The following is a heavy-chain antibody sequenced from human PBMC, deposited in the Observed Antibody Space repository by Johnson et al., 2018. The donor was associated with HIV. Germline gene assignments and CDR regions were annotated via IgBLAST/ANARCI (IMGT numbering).Heavy chain of an antibody. J-gene: IGHJ3*02. CDR3: ARACRDGYTCDVFDI. Sequence: VQLVESGGSVLRPGGSLRLSCEGFGFIFGDYGLSWVRQAPGKGLEWVSVIFSGGDTYYGDSVRGSFSISRDNSQTTLYLHMKSLRADDTAVYYCARACRDGYTCDVFDIWGQGTMVTVSS. CDR1: GFIFGDYG. CDR2: IFSGGDT. V-gene: IGHV3-66*01. D-gene: IGHD5-24*01.